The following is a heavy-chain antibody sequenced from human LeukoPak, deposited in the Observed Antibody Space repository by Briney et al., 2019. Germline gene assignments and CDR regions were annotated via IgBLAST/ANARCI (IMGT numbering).Heavy chain of an antibody. CDR2: IYYSGST. D-gene: IGHD1-26*01. Sequence: SETLSLTCTVSGGSICSSSYYWGWIRQPPGKGLEWIGSIYYSGSTYYNPSLKSRVTISVDTSKNQFSLKLSSVTAADTAVYYCARREGIVGAYFDYWGQGTLVTVSS. CDR1: GGSICSSSYY. J-gene: IGHJ4*02. V-gene: IGHV4-39*07. CDR3: ARREGIVGAYFDY.